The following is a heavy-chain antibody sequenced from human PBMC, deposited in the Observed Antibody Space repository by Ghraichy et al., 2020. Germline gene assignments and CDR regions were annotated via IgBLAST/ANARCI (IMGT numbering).Heavy chain of an antibody. CDR2: IYYSGST. CDR3: ARLSGVRGGVGY. V-gene: IGHV4-59*08. J-gene: IGHJ4*02. Sequence: SETLSLTCTVSGGSISSYYWSWIRQPPGKGLEWIGYIYYSGSTNYNPSLKSRVTISVDTSKNQFSLKLSSVTAADTAVYYCARLSGVRGGVGYWGQGTLVTVSS. CDR1: GGSISSYY. D-gene: IGHD3-10*01.